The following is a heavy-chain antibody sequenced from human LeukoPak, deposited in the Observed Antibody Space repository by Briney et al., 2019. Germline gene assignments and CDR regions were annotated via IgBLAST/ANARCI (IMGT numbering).Heavy chain of an antibody. CDR2: LNQDGRGK. D-gene: IGHD1-1*01. Sequence: VGSPRLSPAPSRFTSSIYLVNRGRQAPGKGLEWGANLNQDGRGKYYVDSVKGRFTISRDNARTSLYLKLNSVRAEDTAFYYCPMSVPRGDPTFDYWGQGTLVTVSS. CDR1: RFTSSIYL. CDR3: PMSVPRGDPTFDY. V-gene: IGHV3-7*02. J-gene: IGHJ4*02.